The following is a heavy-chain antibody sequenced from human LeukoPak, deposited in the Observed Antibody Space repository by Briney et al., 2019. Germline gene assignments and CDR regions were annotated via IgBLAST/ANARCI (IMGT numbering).Heavy chain of an antibody. V-gene: IGHV4-4*02. J-gene: IGHJ5*02. CDR3: ASGELPNWFDP. Sequence: SETLSLTCAVSGGSISSSNWWSWIRQPPGKGLEWIGEIYHSGSTNYNPSLKSRVTISVDTSKNQFSLKLSSVTAADTAVYYCASGELPNWFDPWGQGTLVTVSS. CDR2: IYHSGST. D-gene: IGHD1-26*01. CDR1: GGSISSSNW.